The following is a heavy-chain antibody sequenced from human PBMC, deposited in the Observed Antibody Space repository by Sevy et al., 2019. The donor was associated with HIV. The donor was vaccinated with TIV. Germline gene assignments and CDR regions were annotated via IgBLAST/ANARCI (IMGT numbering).Heavy chain of an antibody. CDR1: GYTLTELS. D-gene: IGHD3-3*01. CDR2: FDPQAGDT. CDR3: ATGSRTYYDFWTAFDS. V-gene: IGHV1-24*01. Sequence: ASVKVSCKVCGYTLTELSMHWVRQAPGKGLEWMGGFDPQAGDTTYAQKFQGRVTMTDDTSTDTAHMELSSLRSEDTAVYYCATGSRTYYDFWTAFDSWGQGTLVTVSS. J-gene: IGHJ4*02.